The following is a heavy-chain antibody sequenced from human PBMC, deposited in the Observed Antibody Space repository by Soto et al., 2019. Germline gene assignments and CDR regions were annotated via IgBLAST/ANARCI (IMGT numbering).Heavy chain of an antibody. V-gene: IGHV1-18*01. CDR1: GYTFTSYG. D-gene: IGHD3-10*01. CDR2: INVYNGNT. CDR3: ARDTSRGEYDY. J-gene: IGHJ4*02. Sequence: QVQLVQSGAEVKKPGASVKVPCKASGYTFTSYGISWVRQAPGQGLEWMGWINVYNGNTNYAQKLQGRVTMTTDTATSTAYLDLRSLRSDDTAVYFCARDTSRGEYDYWGQGTLVSVSS.